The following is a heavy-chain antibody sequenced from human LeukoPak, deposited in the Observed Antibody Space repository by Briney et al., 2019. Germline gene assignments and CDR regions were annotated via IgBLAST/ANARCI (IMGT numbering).Heavy chain of an antibody. J-gene: IGHJ3*02. CDR2: ISYDGSNK. CDR3: AKEGIAIIGDAFDI. Sequence: GGSLRLSCAASGFTFSSYGMHWVRQAPGKGLEWVAVISYDGSNKYYADSVKGRFTISRGNSKNTLYLQMNSLRAEDTAVYYCAKEGIAIIGDAFDIWGQGTMVTVSS. V-gene: IGHV3-30*18. CDR1: GFTFSSYG. D-gene: IGHD6-13*01.